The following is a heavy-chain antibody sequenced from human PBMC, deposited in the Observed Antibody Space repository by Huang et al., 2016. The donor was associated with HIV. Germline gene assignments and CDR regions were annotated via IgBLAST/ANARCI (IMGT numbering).Heavy chain of an antibody. V-gene: IGHV4-39*01. CDR3: AHPRFSVTYDP. Sequence: QLQLQESGPGLVKPSETLFLTCTVSGGSISSTNYYWGWIRQPPGKGLEWIGSIYYSGSAHYNPSLKSRLTLSADKSNNQLSLKLTSVTAADTAVYYCAHPRFSVTYDPWGQGTLVIVTS. CDR2: IYYSGSA. J-gene: IGHJ5*02. D-gene: IGHD1-26*01. CDR1: GGSISSTNYY.